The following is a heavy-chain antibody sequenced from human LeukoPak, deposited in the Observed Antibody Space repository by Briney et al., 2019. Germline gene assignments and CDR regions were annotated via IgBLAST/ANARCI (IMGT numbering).Heavy chain of an antibody. D-gene: IGHD3-10*01. CDR1: GGSFSGYY. CDR3: ARGPYYGSGSYAFDI. Sequence: PSGTLSLTCAVYGGSFSGYYWSWIRQPPGKGLEWIGEINHSGSTNYNPSLKSRVTISVDTSKNQFSLKLSSVTAADTAVYYCARGPYYGSGSYAFDIWGQGTMVTVSS. V-gene: IGHV4-34*01. CDR2: INHSGST. J-gene: IGHJ3*02.